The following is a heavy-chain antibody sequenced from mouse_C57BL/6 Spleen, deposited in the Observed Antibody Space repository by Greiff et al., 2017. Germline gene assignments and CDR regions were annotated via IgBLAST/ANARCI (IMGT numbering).Heavy chain of an antibody. CDR1: GFTFSSYG. J-gene: IGHJ4*01. CDR3: ARQAATAYAMDY. Sequence: EVMLVESGGDLVKPGGSLKLSCAASGFTFSSYGMSWVRQTPDKRLEWVATISSGGSYTYYPDSVKGRFPISRDNAKNTLYLQMSSLKSEDTAMYDCARQAATAYAMDYWGQGTSVTVSS. V-gene: IGHV5-6*01. CDR2: ISSGGSYT. D-gene: IGHD1-2*01.